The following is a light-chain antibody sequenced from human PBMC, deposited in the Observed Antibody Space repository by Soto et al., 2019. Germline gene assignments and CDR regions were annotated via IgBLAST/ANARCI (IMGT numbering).Light chain of an antibody. J-gene: IGKJ5*01. V-gene: IGKV3-15*01. CDR2: GAS. CDR3: QQHDDWPLT. Sequence: EIVMTQSPATLSVSPGERATLSCRASRSISSRHLAWYQQKPGQAPRLLIYGASTRATGIPARFSGSGSGTEFTLTTSSLQSEDFALYYCQQHDDWPLTFGQGTRLEIK. CDR1: RSISSRH.